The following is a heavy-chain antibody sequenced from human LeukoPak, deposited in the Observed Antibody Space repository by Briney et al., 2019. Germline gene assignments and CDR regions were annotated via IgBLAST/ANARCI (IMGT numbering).Heavy chain of an antibody. CDR2: ISYDGSNV. CDR1: GFTFSSYA. CDR3: ARDLYRAEDQNY. D-gene: IGHD2-15*01. V-gene: IGHV3-30-3*01. J-gene: IGHJ4*02. Sequence: GGSLRLSCAASGFTFSSYAMHWVRQAPGKGLEWVAIISYDGSNVYYADSVKGRFTISRDNSKNTLYLQMNSLGAEDTAVYYCARDLYRAEDQNYWGQGTLVTVSS.